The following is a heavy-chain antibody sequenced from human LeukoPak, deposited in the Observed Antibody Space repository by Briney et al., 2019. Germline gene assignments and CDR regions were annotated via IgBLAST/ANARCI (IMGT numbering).Heavy chain of an antibody. CDR1: GFTFTTYP. Sequence: GGSLRLSCAASGFTFTTYPIHWVRQAPGKGLGWVAVVSYDGSEKYYADSVKGRFTISRDNSKNTLYLQMNSLRAEDTAVYYCARDSEAAAPGLFPETFDIWGQGTMVTVSS. V-gene: IGHV3-30-3*01. J-gene: IGHJ3*02. CDR3: ARDSEAAAPGLFPETFDI. CDR2: VSYDGSEK. D-gene: IGHD6-13*01.